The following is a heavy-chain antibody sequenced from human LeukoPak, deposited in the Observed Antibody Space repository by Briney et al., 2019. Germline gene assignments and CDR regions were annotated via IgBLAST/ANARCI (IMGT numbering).Heavy chain of an antibody. D-gene: IGHD6-13*01. Sequence: GGSLRLSCAASGFTFSSYAMSWVRQAPGKGLEWVSAISGSGGSTYYADSVKGRFTISRDNAKNSLYLQMNSLRAEDTALYYCAREPYSSNYFDYWGQGTLVTVSS. V-gene: IGHV3-23*01. CDR3: AREPYSSNYFDY. CDR1: GFTFSSYA. CDR2: ISGSGGST. J-gene: IGHJ4*02.